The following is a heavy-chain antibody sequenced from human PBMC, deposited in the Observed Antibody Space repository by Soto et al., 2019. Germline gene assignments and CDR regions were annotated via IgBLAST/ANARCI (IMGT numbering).Heavy chain of an antibody. CDR1: GFTFSDYY. J-gene: IGHJ5*02. CDR3: ARSQGSGYYDFWSGYLGAGLWFDP. V-gene: IGHV3-11*01. Sequence: GGSLRLSCAASGFTFSDYYMSWIRQAPGEGLEWVSYISSSGSTIYYADSVKGRFTISRDNAKNSLYLQMNSLRAEDTAVYYCARSQGSGYYDFWSGYLGAGLWFDPWGQGTLVTVSS. CDR2: ISSSGSTI. D-gene: IGHD3-3*01.